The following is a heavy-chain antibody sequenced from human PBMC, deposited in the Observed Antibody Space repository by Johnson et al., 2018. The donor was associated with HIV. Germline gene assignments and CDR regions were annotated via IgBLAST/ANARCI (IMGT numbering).Heavy chain of an antibody. CDR3: ARERYYYDSSGSYNPHAFDI. CDR2: ISGSGGST. J-gene: IGHJ3*02. CDR1: GFTFSGYA. V-gene: IGHV3-23*04. D-gene: IGHD3-22*01. Sequence: VQLVESGGGLVQPGGSLRLSCAASGFTFSGYAMSWVRQAPGKGLDWVSTISGSGGSTYSADSVKGRFTISRDNSKNTLYLQMNSLRDEDTALYYCARERYYYDSSGSYNPHAFDIWGQGTMVTVSS.